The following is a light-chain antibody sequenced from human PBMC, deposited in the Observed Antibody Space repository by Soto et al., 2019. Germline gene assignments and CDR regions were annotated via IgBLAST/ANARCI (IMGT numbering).Light chain of an antibody. Sequence: QSVLTQPRSVSGSPGQSVTISCIGTSCDVGDYNYVSWYQQHPGKAPTLMVYDVIKRPSGVPGRFSGSKSGNTASLTISGLQAEDGADYYCCSYAGSSWVFGGGTKVTVL. J-gene: IGLJ3*02. CDR3: CSYAGSSWV. CDR1: SCDVGDYNY. CDR2: DVI. V-gene: IGLV2-11*01.